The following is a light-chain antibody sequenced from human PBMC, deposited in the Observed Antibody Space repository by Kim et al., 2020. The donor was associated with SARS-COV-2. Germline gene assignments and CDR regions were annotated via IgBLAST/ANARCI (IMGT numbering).Light chain of an antibody. J-gene: IGKJ1*01. CDR3: QQYYSYPWT. V-gene: IGKV1-8*01. Sequence: ASTGDRVTITCRANQGISSYLAWYQQKPGKAPKLLIYAASTLQSGVPSRFSGSGSGTDFTLTISCLQSEDFATYYCQQYYSYPWTFGQGTKVE. CDR1: QGISSY. CDR2: AAS.